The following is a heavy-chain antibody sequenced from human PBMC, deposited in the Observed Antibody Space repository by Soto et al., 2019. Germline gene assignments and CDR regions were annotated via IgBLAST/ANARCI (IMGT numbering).Heavy chain of an antibody. CDR1: GGTFSSYA. Sequence: SVKVSCKASGGTFSSYAISWVRQAPGQGLEWMGGIIPIFGTANYAQKFQGRVTITADESTSTAYMELSSLRSEDTTVYYCARDASSSGSNSFDPWGQGTLVTVSS. V-gene: IGHV1-69*13. D-gene: IGHD3-22*01. CDR3: ARDASSSGSNSFDP. CDR2: IIPIFGTA. J-gene: IGHJ5*02.